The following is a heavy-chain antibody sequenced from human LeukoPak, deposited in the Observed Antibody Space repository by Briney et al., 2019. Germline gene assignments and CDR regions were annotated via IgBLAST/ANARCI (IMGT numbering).Heavy chain of an antibody. Sequence: LPGRSLRLSCTASGFTFRSYGMHWVRQAPGKGLEWVAVIWYDGSNKYYADSVKGRFTISRDNSKNTLYLQMNSLRAEDTAVYYCARGGEFYYGSGSYYVDCWGQGTLVTVSS. CDR1: GFTFRSYG. J-gene: IGHJ4*02. D-gene: IGHD3-10*01. CDR2: IWYDGSNK. CDR3: ARGGEFYYGSGSYYVDC. V-gene: IGHV3-33*01.